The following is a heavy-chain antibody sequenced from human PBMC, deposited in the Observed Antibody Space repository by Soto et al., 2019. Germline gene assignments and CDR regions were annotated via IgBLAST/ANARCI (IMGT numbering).Heavy chain of an antibody. Sequence: QVQLVESGGGVVQPGRSLRLSCAASGFTFSSYAMHWVRQAPGKGLEWVAVISYAGSNKYYADSVKGRFTISRDNSKNTLYLQMNSLIAEDTAVYYCARDKAYDSIGQQGFWGQGTLVTVSS. CDR1: GFTFSSYA. D-gene: IGHD3-22*01. J-gene: IGHJ4*02. CDR3: ARDKAYDSIGQQGF. CDR2: ISYAGSNK. V-gene: IGHV3-30-3*01.